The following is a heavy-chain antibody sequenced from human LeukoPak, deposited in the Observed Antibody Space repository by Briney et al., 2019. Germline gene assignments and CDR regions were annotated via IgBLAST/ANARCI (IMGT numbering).Heavy chain of an antibody. CDR1: GFTVSSNY. Sequence: GGSLRLSCAASGFTVSSNYMSWVRQAPGKGLEWVSVIYSDGTTYYADSVKGRFTISRDNSKNSLYLRMNSLRAEDTAVYYCARDPGYNYGFDYWGQGTVVTVSS. D-gene: IGHD5-18*01. CDR3: ARDPGYNYGFDY. CDR2: IYSDGTT. J-gene: IGHJ4*02. V-gene: IGHV3-66*01.